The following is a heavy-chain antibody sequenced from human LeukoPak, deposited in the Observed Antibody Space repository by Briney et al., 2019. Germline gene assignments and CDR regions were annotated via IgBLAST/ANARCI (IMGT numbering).Heavy chain of an antibody. D-gene: IGHD3-3*01. J-gene: IGHJ6*03. Sequence: GGSLRLSCAASGFTFSSYGMSWVRQAPGKGLEWVSDISSSGGSTYYADSVKGRFTISRDNAKNTLYLQMNSLRAEDTAVYYCVRLDYDFWSGYYNPPEYCSYMDVWGKGTTVTVSS. CDR3: VRLDYDFWSGYYNPPEYCSYMDV. V-gene: IGHV3-23*01. CDR1: GFTFSSYG. CDR2: ISSSGGST.